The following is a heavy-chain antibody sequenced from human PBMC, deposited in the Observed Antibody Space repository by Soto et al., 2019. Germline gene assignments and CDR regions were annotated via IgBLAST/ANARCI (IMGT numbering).Heavy chain of an antibody. CDR1: VFTFSSYG. D-gene: IGHD5-12*01. J-gene: IGHJ4*02. Sequence: QVQLVESGGVVVQPGRSLRLSCAASVFTFSSYGMHWVRQAPGKGLEWVAVISYDGSNKYYADSVKGRFTISRDNSKNTLYLQMNNLRAEDTAVYYCAKEMGYSGYDNPIAVAGNFDSWGQGTLVTVSS. V-gene: IGHV3-30*18. CDR3: AKEMGYSGYDNPIAVAGNFDS. CDR2: ISYDGSNK.